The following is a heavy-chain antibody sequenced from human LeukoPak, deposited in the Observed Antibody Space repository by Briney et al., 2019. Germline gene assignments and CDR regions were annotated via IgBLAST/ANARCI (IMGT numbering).Heavy chain of an antibody. Sequence: SVKVSCKASGYTFTGYYMHWVRQAPGQGLEWMGSITPMLGLTNYAQKFQGRVTIIADKSTSTAYMELSSLRSEDTAVYYCARVATNCSGGSCYYGMDVWGQGTTVTVSS. CDR2: ITPMLGLT. J-gene: IGHJ6*02. CDR3: ARVATNCSGGSCYYGMDV. V-gene: IGHV1-69*04. D-gene: IGHD2-15*01. CDR1: GYTFTGYY.